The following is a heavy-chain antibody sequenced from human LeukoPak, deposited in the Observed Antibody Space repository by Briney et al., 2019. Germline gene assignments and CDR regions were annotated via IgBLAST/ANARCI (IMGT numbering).Heavy chain of an antibody. Sequence: PSETLSLTCTVSGGSISSSSYYWGWVRQPPGKGLEWIGSIYYSGSTYYNPSLKSRVTISVDTSKNQFSLKLSSVTAADTAVYYCAGLRDGYNTAWSGWGQGTLVTVSS. J-gene: IGHJ4*02. V-gene: IGHV4-39*01. CDR1: GGSISSSSYY. CDR3: AGLRDGYNTAWSG. CDR2: IYYSGST. D-gene: IGHD5-24*01.